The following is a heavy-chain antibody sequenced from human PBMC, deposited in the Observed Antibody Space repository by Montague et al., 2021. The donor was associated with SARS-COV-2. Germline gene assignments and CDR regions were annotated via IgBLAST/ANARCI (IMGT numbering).Heavy chain of an antibody. V-gene: IGHV5-51*01. J-gene: IGHJ4*02. Sequence: QSGAEVKKPGESLKISCEGSGYTFSAYWIAWVRQLPGKGLEWMGIILPADSAASYSPSFQGQVTFSVDKSMNTAYLQWDKLKASDSAMYYCARRPYSGYANFDXWGQGTLDTVSS. CDR1: GYTFSAYW. CDR3: ARRPYSGYANFDX. D-gene: IGHD5-12*01. CDR2: ILPADSAA.